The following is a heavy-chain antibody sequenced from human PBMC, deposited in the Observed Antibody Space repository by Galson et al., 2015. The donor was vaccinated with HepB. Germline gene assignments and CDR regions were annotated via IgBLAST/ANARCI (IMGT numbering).Heavy chain of an antibody. CDR3: ARHPHSSGWPRGAFDI. J-gene: IGHJ3*02. D-gene: IGHD6-19*01. Sequence: QSGAEVKKPGESLRISCKGSGYSFTSYWISWVRQMPGKGLEWMGRIDPSDSYTNYSPSFQGHVTISADKSISTAYLQWSSLKASDTAMYYCARHPHSSGWPRGAFDIWGQGTMVTVSS. CDR2: IDPSDSYT. V-gene: IGHV5-10-1*01. CDR1: GYSFTSYW.